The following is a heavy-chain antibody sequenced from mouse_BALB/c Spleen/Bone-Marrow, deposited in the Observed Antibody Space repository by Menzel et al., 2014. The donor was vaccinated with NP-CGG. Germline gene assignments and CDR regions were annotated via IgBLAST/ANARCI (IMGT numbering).Heavy chain of an antibody. J-gene: IGHJ4*01. Sequence: VKLMESGPGLVSPSQSLSITCTVSGFSLTSYGLHWVRQPPGKGLEWLGVIWAGGSTNYNSALMSRLSISKDNSKSQVFLKMNSLQTDDTAMYYCARREITRAMDYWGQGTSVTVSS. CDR1: GFSLTSYG. CDR3: ARREITRAMDY. D-gene: IGHD2-4*01. CDR2: IWAGGST. V-gene: IGHV2-9*02.